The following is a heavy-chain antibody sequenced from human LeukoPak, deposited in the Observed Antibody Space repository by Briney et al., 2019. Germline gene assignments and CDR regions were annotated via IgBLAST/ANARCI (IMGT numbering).Heavy chain of an antibody. J-gene: IGHJ4*02. Sequence: PSETLSLTCTVSGGSISSYYWSWIRQPPGKGLGWIGYIYYSGSTNYNPSLKSRVTISVDTSKNQFSLKLSSVTAADTAVYYCARDRVVRGVISYFDYWGQGTLVTVSS. CDR2: IYYSGST. CDR1: GGSISSYY. CDR3: ARDRVVRGVISYFDY. D-gene: IGHD3-10*01. V-gene: IGHV4-59*01.